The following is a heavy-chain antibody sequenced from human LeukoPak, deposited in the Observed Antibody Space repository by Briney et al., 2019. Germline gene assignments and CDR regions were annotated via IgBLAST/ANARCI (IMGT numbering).Heavy chain of an antibody. D-gene: IGHD1-7*01. CDR3: ARDSGNYLDAFDI. Sequence: GGSLRLSCAASGFTFSRHSINWVRQAPGKGLEWVSSISSSSSYIYYADSVKGRFTISRDNAKDSLYLQMNSLRAEDTAVYYCARDSGNYLDAFDIWGKGTTVTISS. CDR1: GFTFSRHS. CDR2: ISSSSSYI. J-gene: IGHJ3*02. V-gene: IGHV3-21*01.